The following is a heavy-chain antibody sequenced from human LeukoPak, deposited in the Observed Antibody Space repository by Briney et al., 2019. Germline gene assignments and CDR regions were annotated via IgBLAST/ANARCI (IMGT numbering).Heavy chain of an antibody. Sequence: PGGSLRPSCAASGFTFSSYGMHWVRQAPGKGLEWVAFIRYDGSNKYYADSVKGRFTISRDNSKNTLYLQMNSLRAEDTAVYYCAKTDYDFAGVWGQGTMVTVSS. CDR3: AKTDYDFAGV. V-gene: IGHV3-30*02. CDR2: IRYDGSNK. J-gene: IGHJ3*01. CDR1: GFTFSSYG. D-gene: IGHD3-3*01.